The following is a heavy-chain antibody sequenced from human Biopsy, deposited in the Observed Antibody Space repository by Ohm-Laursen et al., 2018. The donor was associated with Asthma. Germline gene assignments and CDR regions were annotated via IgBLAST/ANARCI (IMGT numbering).Heavy chain of an antibody. J-gene: IGHJ4*02. CDR1: GDSIDSGDYS. D-gene: IGHD2-21*02. Sequence: SQTLSLTCAVSGDSIDSGDYSWTWIRQSPGVGLEWIGYIYRNGDTYYNPTLKNRVTISIDRSKYQFSLRLRSVTAADTAVYYCARGWNCGGDCYSLDSWGQGILVTVSS. CDR2: IYRNGDT. V-gene: IGHV4-30-2*06. CDR3: ARGWNCGGDCYSLDS.